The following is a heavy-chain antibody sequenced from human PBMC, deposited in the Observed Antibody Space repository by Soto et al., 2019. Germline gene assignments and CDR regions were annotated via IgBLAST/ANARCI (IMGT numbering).Heavy chain of an antibody. D-gene: IGHD3-22*01. CDR3: ARDGDGRITTNPYYYSGMDV. J-gene: IGHJ6*02. V-gene: IGHV4-59*01. CDR2: VFYPGRA. Sequence: SDLLSPTHTDSGGYLRSYYWSRIRQPPGQGLAWIVSVFYPGRANYPASLQRRVRISLDTSNYQFSLKLSSVTAADTAVYYCARDGDGRITTNPYYYSGMDVGGPGTKVTVS. CDR1: GGYLRSYY.